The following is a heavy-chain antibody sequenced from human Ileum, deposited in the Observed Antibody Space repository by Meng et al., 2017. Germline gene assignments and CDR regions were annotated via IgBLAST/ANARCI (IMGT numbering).Heavy chain of an antibody. D-gene: IGHD3-22*01. J-gene: IGHJ4*02. Sequence: EVQLLESGGGLVQPGGSLRLWVRQAPGKGLEWVSRISTDGSIRDYADSVKGRFTISRDNAKNTVYLQMNSLRAEDTAVYYCSRFLDRDFWGQGTLVTVSS. CDR3: SRFLDRDF. V-gene: IGHV3-74*02. CDR2: ISTDGSIR.